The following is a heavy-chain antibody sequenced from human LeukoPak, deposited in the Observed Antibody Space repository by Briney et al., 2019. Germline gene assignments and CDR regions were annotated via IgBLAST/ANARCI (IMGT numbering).Heavy chain of an antibody. CDR3: ACSRANYDY. V-gene: IGHV3-48*04. D-gene: IGHD2-15*01. J-gene: IGHJ4*02. CDR1: GFTFSSYS. CDR2: ISSSSGTV. Sequence: GGSLRLSCAASGFTFSSYSMNWVRLAPGKGLEWISYISSSSGTVYYADSVKGRFTISRDNAKNSLYLQMNSLRAEDTAVYYCACSRANYDYWGQGTLVTVSS.